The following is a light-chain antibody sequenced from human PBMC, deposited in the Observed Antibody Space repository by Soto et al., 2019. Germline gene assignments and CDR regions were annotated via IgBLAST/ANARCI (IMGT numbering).Light chain of an antibody. CDR1: QSVNNNY. CDR3: QQRSNWPPLT. J-gene: IGKJ4*01. Sequence: EIVLTQSPGTLALSPGERVTLSCRASQSVNNNYLAWYQQKPGQAPRLLIYDASSRATGIPDRFSGSGSGTDFTLTISSLESEDFAVYYCQQRSNWPPLTFGGGTKVDIK. V-gene: IGKV3D-20*02. CDR2: DAS.